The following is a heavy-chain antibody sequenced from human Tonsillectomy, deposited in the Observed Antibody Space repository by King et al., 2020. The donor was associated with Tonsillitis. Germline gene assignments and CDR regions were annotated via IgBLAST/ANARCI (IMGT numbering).Heavy chain of an antibody. CDR3: ARLGLVKRSYYFSCRGP. Sequence: VQLQESGPGLVKISETLSLTCSVSGDSITSSFWTWIRQTPGKGLEWIGYVHHSGNTNYNPSLKSRVTMSIDTSKNQFSLDLTSVTAADTAVYYCARLGLVKRSYYFSCRGPWGQGTRVTVSS. CDR1: GDSITSSF. D-gene: IGHD1-26*01. J-gene: IGHJ5*02. V-gene: IGHV4-59*08. CDR2: VHHSGNT.